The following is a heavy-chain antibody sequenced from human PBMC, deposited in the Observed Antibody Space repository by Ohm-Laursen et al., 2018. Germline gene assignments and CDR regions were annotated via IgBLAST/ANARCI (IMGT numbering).Heavy chain of an antibody. Sequence: ASVKVSCNASGYTFTSYGISWVRQAPGQGLEWMGWISAYNGNTNYAQKLQGRVTMTTDTSTSTAYMELRSLRSDDTAVYYCARGGYYDFWSGYYSPYYYGMDVWGQGTTVTVSS. CDR3: ARGGYYDFWSGYYSPYYYGMDV. D-gene: IGHD3-3*01. CDR2: ISAYNGNT. J-gene: IGHJ6*02. CDR1: GYTFTSYG. V-gene: IGHV1-18*01.